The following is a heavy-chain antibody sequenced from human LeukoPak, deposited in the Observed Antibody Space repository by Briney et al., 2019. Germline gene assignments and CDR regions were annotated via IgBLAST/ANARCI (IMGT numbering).Heavy chain of an antibody. J-gene: IGHJ3*02. CDR3: ARVDTAMVRGDAFDI. Sequence: SETLSLTCTVSGGSISSSSYYGGWIRQPPGKGLEWIGSIYYSGSTYYNPSLKSRVTISVDTSKNQFSLKLSSVTAADTAVYYCARVDTAMVRGDAFDIWGQGTMVTVSS. CDR2: IYYSGST. V-gene: IGHV4-39*07. D-gene: IGHD5-18*01. CDR1: GGSISSSSYY.